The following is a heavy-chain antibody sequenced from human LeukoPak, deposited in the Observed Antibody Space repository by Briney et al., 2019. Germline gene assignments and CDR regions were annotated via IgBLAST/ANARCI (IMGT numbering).Heavy chain of an antibody. V-gene: IGHV1-2*02. Sequence: ASVKVSCKASGYTFTGYYMHWVRQAPGQGLEWMGWINPNSGGTNYAQKFQGRVTMTRDTSISTAYMELSRLRSDDTAVYYCARGGLRQYFVVVPARYYYMDVWGKGTTVTVSS. CDR2: INPNSGGT. CDR3: ARGGLRQYFVVVPARYYYMDV. J-gene: IGHJ6*03. D-gene: IGHD2-2*01. CDR1: GYTFTGYY.